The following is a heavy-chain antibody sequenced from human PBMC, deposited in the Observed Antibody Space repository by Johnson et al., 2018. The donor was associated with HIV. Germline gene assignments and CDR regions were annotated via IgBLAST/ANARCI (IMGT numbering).Heavy chain of an antibody. CDR2: ISYDGSNK. CDR1: GFTLSSYA. J-gene: IGHJ3*02. CDR3: ARPDIVVVVANAFDI. Sequence: QVQLVESGGGVVQPGRSLRLSCAASGFTLSSYAMHWVRQAPGKGLEWVAVISYDGSNKYYADSVKGRFTISRDNSKNTLYLQMNSLRAEDTAVYYCARPDIVVVVANAFDIWGQGTMVTVSS. D-gene: IGHD2-15*01. V-gene: IGHV3-30-3*01.